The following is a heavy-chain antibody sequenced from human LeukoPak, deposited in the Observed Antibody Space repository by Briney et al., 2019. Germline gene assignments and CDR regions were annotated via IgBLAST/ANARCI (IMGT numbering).Heavy chain of an antibody. CDR1: GGSISSGSYY. D-gene: IGHD3-10*01. Sequence: PSETLSLTCTVSGGSISSGSYYWSWIRQPAGKGLEWIGRIYTSGSTNYNPSLKSRVTISVDTSKNESSLKLSSVTAADTAVYYCARVVPSGSYYPYYYYMDVWGKGTTVTISS. CDR2: IYTSGST. CDR3: ARVVPSGSYYPYYYYMDV. V-gene: IGHV4-61*02. J-gene: IGHJ6*03.